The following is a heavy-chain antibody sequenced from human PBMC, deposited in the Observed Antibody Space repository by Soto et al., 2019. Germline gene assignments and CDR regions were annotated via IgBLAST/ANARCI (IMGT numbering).Heavy chain of an antibody. CDR1: GFTFTSYA. V-gene: IGHV3-23*01. CDR3: AKRRGAGGHFDY. Sequence: LRLSCAASGFTFTSYAMGWVRQAPGKGLEWVSVVSSGGSTYYADSVTGRFTVSRDNSKNTLSLQMNSLRAEDTAVYYCAKRRGAGGHFDYWGQGALVTVSS. J-gene: IGHJ4*02. D-gene: IGHD2-15*01. CDR2: VSSGGST.